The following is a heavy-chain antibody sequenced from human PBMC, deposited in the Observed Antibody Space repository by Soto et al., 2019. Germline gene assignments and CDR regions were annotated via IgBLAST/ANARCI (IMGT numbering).Heavy chain of an antibody. D-gene: IGHD2-2*01. V-gene: IGHV4-31*03. J-gene: IGHJ6*02. Sequence: PSETRSLTGTVSGGSISSSGYYWSWIRQHPGKGLEWIGYIYYSGSTYYNPSLKSRVTISVETSKNQFSLKLSSVTAADTAVYYCARDNGGAHCSSTSCYYYYGMDVWGQGTTVTVSS. CDR1: GGSISSSGYY. CDR2: IYYSGST. CDR3: ARDNGGAHCSSTSCYYYYGMDV.